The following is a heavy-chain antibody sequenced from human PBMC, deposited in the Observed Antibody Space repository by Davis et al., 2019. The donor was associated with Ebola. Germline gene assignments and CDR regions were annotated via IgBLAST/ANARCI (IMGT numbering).Heavy chain of an antibody. D-gene: IGHD1-14*01. CDR1: GFTFSTYS. CDR2: ISSDRDYI. V-gene: IGHV3-21*04. CDR3: SRLRRAEAENY. J-gene: IGHJ4*02. Sequence: GGSLRLSCAASGFTFSTYSMSWVRQAPGKGLEWVSSISSDRDYIYYADSAKGRFTVSRDNAKNSLYPQLNSLRAEDTAMYYCSRLRRAEAENYWGQGTLVTVSS.